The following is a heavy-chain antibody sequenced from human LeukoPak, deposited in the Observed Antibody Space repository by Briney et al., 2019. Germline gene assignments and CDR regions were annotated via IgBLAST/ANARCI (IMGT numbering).Heavy chain of an antibody. D-gene: IGHD6-19*01. J-gene: IGHJ5*02. CDR1: GGTFSSYA. V-gene: IGHV1-69*04. CDR3: AGGTIAVAGNDWFDP. CDR2: IIPLLGMV. Sequence: GASVKVSCKASGGTFSSYAISWVRQAPGQGLEWVGRIIPLLGMVNYAQRFQGRVTIIADKSTSTAYMELSSLRFEDTAVYYCAGGTIAVAGNDWFDPWGQGTLVTVSS.